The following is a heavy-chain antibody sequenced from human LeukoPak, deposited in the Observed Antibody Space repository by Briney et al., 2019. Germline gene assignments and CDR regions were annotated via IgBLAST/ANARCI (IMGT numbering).Heavy chain of an antibody. CDR2: ITGSGTII. D-gene: IGHD7-27*01. CDR1: GFTFSSYE. CDR3: ARAGERIFDY. V-gene: IGHV3-48*03. J-gene: IGHJ4*02. Sequence: GSLRLSCAASGFTFSSYEMNWVRQAPGKGLEWVSFITGSGTIIYYADSVKGRFTISRDNAKNSLYLQMNSLRAEDTAVYCCARAGERIFDYWGQGTLVTVSS.